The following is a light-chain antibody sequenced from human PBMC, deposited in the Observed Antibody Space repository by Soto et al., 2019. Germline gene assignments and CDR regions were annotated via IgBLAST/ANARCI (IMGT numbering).Light chain of an antibody. J-gene: IGKJ1*01. V-gene: IGKV3-20*01. CDR2: GAS. CDR3: QQYGSSGT. Sequence: EIVLTQSPGTLSLSPGERATLSCRASQSVSNNYLAWYQQKPGQAPRLLIYGASNRATGIPDRFSGSGSGTDFTLTVSRLEHDDFAVYSCQQYGSSGTFGQGTKVEIK. CDR1: QSVSNNY.